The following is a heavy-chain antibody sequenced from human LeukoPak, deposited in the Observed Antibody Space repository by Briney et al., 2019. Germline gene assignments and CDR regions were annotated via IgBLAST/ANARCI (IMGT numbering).Heavy chain of an antibody. D-gene: IGHD2-2*01. CDR2: INPRSGGT. CDR3: ARFDQVFETAGGY. Sequence: ASVKVSCKASGYTFTDYYMHWVRQAPGQGLEWMGWINPRSGGTNYAQKFQGRVTMTRDTSISAAYMDLSRLISDDTAVYYCARFDQVFETAGGYWGQGTLVTVSS. CDR1: GYTFTDYY. V-gene: IGHV1-2*02. J-gene: IGHJ4*02.